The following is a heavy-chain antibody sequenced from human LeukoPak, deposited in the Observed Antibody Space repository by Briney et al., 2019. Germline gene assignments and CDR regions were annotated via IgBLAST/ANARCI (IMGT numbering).Heavy chain of an antibody. CDR1: AYTFNRNA. Sequence: ASVKVSCKGSAYTFNRNAMNWVRQAPGQGLEWMGWINTNTGNPTYAQGFTGRFVFSLDTSVSTAYLQISSLKAEDTAVYYCARDTAMAKFDQWGQGTLVTVPS. CDR2: INTNTGNP. D-gene: IGHD5-18*01. V-gene: IGHV7-4-1*02. J-gene: IGHJ4*02. CDR3: ARDTAMAKFDQ.